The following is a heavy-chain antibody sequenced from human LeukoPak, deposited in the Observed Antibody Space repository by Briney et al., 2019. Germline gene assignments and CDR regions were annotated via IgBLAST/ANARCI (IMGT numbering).Heavy chain of an antibody. V-gene: IGHV3-23*01. CDR2: ITSGFTP. CDR3: AKDYSDSRVGDVFFEY. Sequence: GGSLSLSCAASGLTFSNYAMSWFRQAPGKGLEWVSGITSGFTPHYADSVKGRFTISRDNSKNTFHLQMNSLRAEDTAVYYCAKDYSDSRVGDVFFEYWGQGALVTVSS. D-gene: IGHD1-26*01. CDR1: GLTFSNYA. J-gene: IGHJ4*02.